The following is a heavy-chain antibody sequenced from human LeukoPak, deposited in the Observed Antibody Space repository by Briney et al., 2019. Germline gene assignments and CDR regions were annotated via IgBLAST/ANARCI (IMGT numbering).Heavy chain of an antibody. Sequence: PGGSLRLSCAASGFTFSSYGMHWVRQAAGKGLEWVAFIRYDGSNKYYADSVKGRFTISRDNSKNTLYLQMNSLRAEDTAVYYCAKGLTAYCGGDCYSVDYWGQGTLVTVSS. CDR1: GFTFSSYG. CDR2: IRYDGSNK. V-gene: IGHV3-30*02. D-gene: IGHD2-21*02. J-gene: IGHJ4*02. CDR3: AKGLTAYCGGDCYSVDY.